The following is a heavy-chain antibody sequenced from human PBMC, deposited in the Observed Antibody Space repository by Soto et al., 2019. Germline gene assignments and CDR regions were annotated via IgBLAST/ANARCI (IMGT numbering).Heavy chain of an antibody. CDR1: GFTFSSYA. V-gene: IGHV3-23*01. Sequence: EVQLLESGGGLVQPGGSLRLSCAASGFTFSSYAMTWVRQAPGKGLEWVSAISGSTYYADSVKGRFTISRHNSKNTLFLQMNGMRAEDTAVYYCAKGIKFQWLVPLDYWGQGTLVTVSS. CDR3: AKGIKFQWLVPLDY. J-gene: IGHJ4*02. CDR2: ISGST. D-gene: IGHD6-19*01.